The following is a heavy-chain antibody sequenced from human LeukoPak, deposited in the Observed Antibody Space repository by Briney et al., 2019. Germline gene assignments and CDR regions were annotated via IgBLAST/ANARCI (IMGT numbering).Heavy chain of an antibody. CDR3: TRRGYYYMDV. J-gene: IGHJ6*03. CDR2: IRSKANSYAT. Sequence: GGSLRLSCAASGFTFSGSAMHWVRQASGKGLEWVGRIRSKANSYATAYTASVKGRFTISRDDSKNTAYLQMNSLKTEDTAVYYCTRRGYYYMDVWGKGTTVTVSS. CDR1: GFTFSGSA. V-gene: IGHV3-73*01.